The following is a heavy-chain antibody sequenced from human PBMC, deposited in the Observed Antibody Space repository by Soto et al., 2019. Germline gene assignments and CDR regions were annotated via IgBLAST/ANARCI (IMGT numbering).Heavy chain of an antibody. CDR2: ISSSSSYI. V-gene: IGHV3-21*01. D-gene: IGHD3-9*01. Sequence: EVQLVESGGGLVKPGGSLRLSCAASGFTFSSYSMNWVRQAPGKGLEWVSSISSSSSYIYYADSVKGRFTISRDNAKNTLYLQMNSLRAEDTAVYYCARDDYDILTVSHFDYWGQGTLVTVSS. CDR3: ARDDYDILTVSHFDY. J-gene: IGHJ4*02. CDR1: GFTFSSYS.